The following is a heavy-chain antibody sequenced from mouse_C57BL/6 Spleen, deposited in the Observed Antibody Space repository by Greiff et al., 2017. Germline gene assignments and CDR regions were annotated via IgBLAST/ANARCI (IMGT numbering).Heavy chain of an antibody. D-gene: IGHD3-1*01. V-gene: IGHV1-82*01. CDR3: ARSGDPLYAMDY. J-gene: IGHJ4*01. CDR2: IYPGDGDT. Sequence: QVQLQQSGPELVKPGASVKISCKASGYAFSSSWMNWVKQRPGKGLEWIGRIYPGDGDTNYNGKFKGKATLTADKSSSTAYMPLSSLTSEDSAVYFCARSGDPLYAMDYWGQGTSVTVSS. CDR1: GYAFSSSW.